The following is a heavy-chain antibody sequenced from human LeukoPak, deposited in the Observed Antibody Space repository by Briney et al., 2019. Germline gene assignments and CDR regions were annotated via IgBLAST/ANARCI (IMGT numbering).Heavy chain of an antibody. Sequence: PXGSLRVSCAASGFTFSSYSMNWVRQAPGKGLEWVSSISSSSSYIYYADSVKGRFTISRDNAKNSLYLQMNSLRAEDTAVYYCARDETIPYAFDIWGQGTMVTVSS. CDR2: ISSSSSYI. D-gene: IGHD2-2*02. V-gene: IGHV3-21*01. J-gene: IGHJ3*02. CDR1: GFTFSSYS. CDR3: ARDETIPYAFDI.